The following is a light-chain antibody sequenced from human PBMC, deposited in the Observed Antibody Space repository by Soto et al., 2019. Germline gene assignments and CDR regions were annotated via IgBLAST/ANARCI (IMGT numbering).Light chain of an antibody. CDR1: QSISSNY. CDR3: QQYAGSPRT. Sequence: EIVLTQSPGTLTLSPGERATLSCRASQSISSNYLAWYQQPPGQAPRLLIYDASSRAAGIPDRFSGSGSGTDFTLTISRLEPEDCGVYYCQQYAGSPRTFGQGTKVEVK. CDR2: DAS. V-gene: IGKV3-20*01. J-gene: IGKJ1*01.